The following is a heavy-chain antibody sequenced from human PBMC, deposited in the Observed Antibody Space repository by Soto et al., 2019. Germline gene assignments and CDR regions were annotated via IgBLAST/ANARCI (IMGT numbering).Heavy chain of an antibody. D-gene: IGHD2-21*02. V-gene: IGHV3-30*18. CDR2: ISYDGSNK. Sequence: PGGSLRLSCAASGFTFSSYVMHWVRQAPGKGLEWVAVISYDGSNKYYADSVKGRFTISRDNSKNTLYLQMNSLRAEDTAVYYCAKATLAYCGGDCPAHYWGQGTLVTVSS. CDR3: AKATLAYCGGDCPAHY. J-gene: IGHJ4*02. CDR1: GFTFSSYV.